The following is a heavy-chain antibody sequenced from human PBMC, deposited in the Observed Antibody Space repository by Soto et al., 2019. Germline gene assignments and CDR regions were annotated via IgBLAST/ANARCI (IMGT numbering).Heavy chain of an antibody. V-gene: IGHV1-69*01. Sequence: QVQLVQSGAEVKKPGSSVKVSCKASGGTFRSYSISWVRQAPGQGLEWMGGIIPIFDITNYAQKFQGRVTITADESTSTAYMDLSSLGSDVTAVYYCARPDEGGYSSNHHYYYALDVWGQGTTVTV. CDR3: ARPDEGGYSSNHHYYYALDV. CDR1: GGTFRSYS. CDR2: IIPIFDIT. J-gene: IGHJ6*02. D-gene: IGHD3-22*01.